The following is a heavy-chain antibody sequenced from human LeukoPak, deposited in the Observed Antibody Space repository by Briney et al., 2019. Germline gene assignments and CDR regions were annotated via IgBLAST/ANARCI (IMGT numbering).Heavy chain of an antibody. Sequence: SETLSLTCTVSGGSISSRTYYWGWIRQPPGKGLEWIGSIYYSGSTNYNPSLKSRVTISVDTSKNQFSLKLSSVTATDTAVYYCAGFGIAEQTFDYWRQGTLVTVSS. CDR1: GGSISSRTYY. V-gene: IGHV4-39*07. D-gene: IGHD1-14*01. J-gene: IGHJ4*02. CDR2: IYYSGST. CDR3: AGFGIAEQTFDY.